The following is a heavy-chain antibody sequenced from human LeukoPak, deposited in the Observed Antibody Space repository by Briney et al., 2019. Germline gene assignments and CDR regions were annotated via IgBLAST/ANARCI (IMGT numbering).Heavy chain of an antibody. CDR1: GFPFSGYE. CDR2: ISSSGSTI. Sequence: GGSLRLSCAAPGFPFSGYERNWVRQAPGKGLGWVSYISSSGSTIYYAASVKGRFTISRDNAKNSLYLQMNSLRAEDTAVYYCATHPMVRELDYWGQGTLVTVSS. D-gene: IGHD3-10*01. J-gene: IGHJ4*02. V-gene: IGHV3-48*03. CDR3: ATHPMVRELDY.